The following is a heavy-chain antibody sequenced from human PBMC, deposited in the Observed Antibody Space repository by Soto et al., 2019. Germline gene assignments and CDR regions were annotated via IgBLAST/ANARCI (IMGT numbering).Heavy chain of an antibody. CDR3: TASIFYYGMDV. J-gene: IGHJ6*02. Sequence: PGESLKISCKGSGYTFTNYWIGWVRQMPGKGLEWMGIIYPGDSDNKYNPSFQGQVTISADKSITTPYLQWSSLKASDIDIYYCTASIFYYGMDVWGQGTTVTVSS. CDR2: IYPGDSDN. CDR1: GYTFTNYW. V-gene: IGHV5-51*01.